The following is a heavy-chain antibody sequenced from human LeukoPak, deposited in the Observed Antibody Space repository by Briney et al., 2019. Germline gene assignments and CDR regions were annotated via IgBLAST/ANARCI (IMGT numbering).Heavy chain of an antibody. J-gene: IGHJ4*02. CDR1: GDPISNYY. V-gene: IGHV4-4*09. CDR3: ARGYYDTSAYSNPFDF. CDR2: IHTSGST. D-gene: IGHD3-22*01. Sequence: SETLSLTCTVSGDPISNYYWSWIRQTPGKGLEWIGYIHTSGSTYYNPSLKSRVTISVDTSKNQFSLKLSSVTAADTAVYYCARGYYDTSAYSNPFDFWGQGTLVTVSS.